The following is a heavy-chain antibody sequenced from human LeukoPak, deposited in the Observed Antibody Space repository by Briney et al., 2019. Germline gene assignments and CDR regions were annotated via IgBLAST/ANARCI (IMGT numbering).Heavy chain of an antibody. CDR3: ARDFYSSSSGEIDY. CDR2: ISAYNGNT. J-gene: IGHJ4*02. V-gene: IGHV1-18*01. D-gene: IGHD6-6*01. Sequence: ASVKVSCKASGYTFTSYGISWVRQAPGQGLEWMGWISAYNGNTNYAQKLQGRVTMTTDTSTSTAYMELRSLRSDDTAVYYCARDFYSSSSGEIDYWGQGTLVTVSS. CDR1: GYTFTSYG.